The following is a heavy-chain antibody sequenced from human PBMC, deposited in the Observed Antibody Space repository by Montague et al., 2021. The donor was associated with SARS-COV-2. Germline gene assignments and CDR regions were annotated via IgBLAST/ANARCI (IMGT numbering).Heavy chain of an antibody. CDR3: ARIPEYSSGGGPDWYFDL. J-gene: IGHJ2*01. CDR2: IDWDDDT. CDR1: GFSVSTSGLC. D-gene: IGHD6-19*01. Sequence: PALVTPTQTLTLTCTFSGFSVSTSGLCVSWIRQPPGKALEWLALIDWDDDTYYSTSLKTRLAISKDTSKNQVVLTMTDMDPVDTGTYYCARIPEYSSGGGPDWYFDLWGRGTLVPVS. V-gene: IGHV2-70*01.